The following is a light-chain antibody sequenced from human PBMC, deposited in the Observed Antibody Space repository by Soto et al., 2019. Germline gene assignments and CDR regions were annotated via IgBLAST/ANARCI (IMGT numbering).Light chain of an antibody. J-gene: IGKJ1*01. CDR3: QQFYSTPT. V-gene: IGKV3-15*01. Sequence: EIILTQSPETLSLSPGERATLSCRASQTVSSNYLAWCQQRPGQAPRLLIYGASTRATGIPARFSGSGSGTEFTLTISSLQAEDVAVYYCQQFYSTPTFGQGTKVDIK. CDR2: GAS. CDR1: QTVSSN.